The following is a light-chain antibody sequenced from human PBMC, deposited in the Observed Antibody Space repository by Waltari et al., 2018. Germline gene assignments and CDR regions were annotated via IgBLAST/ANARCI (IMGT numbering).Light chain of an antibody. CDR2: WAS. V-gene: IGKV4-1*01. CDR1: QSVLYSSNNMNY. J-gene: IGKJ1*01. CDR3: QQYYSTPPA. Sequence: DIVVTQSPDSVAVSLGERATINCTSSQSVLYSSNNMNYLAWYQQKPGQPPRLLIYWASTRESGVPDRFSGSGSGTDFTLTINTLQAEDMAVYYCQQYYSTPPAFGQGTRVEI.